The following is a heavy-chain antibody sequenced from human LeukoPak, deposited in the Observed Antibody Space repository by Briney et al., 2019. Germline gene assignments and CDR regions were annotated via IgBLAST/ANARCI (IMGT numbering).Heavy chain of an antibody. CDR3: ARLGSTVTTLIRGFDY. CDR1: GGSISSSCYY. J-gene: IGHJ4*02. Sequence: SETLSLTCTVSGGSISSSCYYWGWISQPPGNGLAWFGSIYYSGSTYYNPSLKSRVTISVDTSKNQFSLKLSSVTAADTAVYYCARLGSTVTTLIRGFDYWGQGTLVTVSS. V-gene: IGHV4-39*01. CDR2: IYYSGST. D-gene: IGHD4-17*01.